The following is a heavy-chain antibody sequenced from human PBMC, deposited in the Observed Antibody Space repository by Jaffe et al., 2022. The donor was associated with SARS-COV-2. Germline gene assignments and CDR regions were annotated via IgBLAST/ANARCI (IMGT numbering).Heavy chain of an antibody. CDR2: ITSGITNT. D-gene: IGHD3-10*02. CDR1: GFIFSSYS. V-gene: IGHV3-48*01. CDR3: VRSSRARAPEVVEAVPKMDY. J-gene: IGHJ4*02. Sequence: QLVESGGDLVQPGGSLRLSCAASGFIFSSYSMYWVRQAPGKGLECISSITSGITNTYYADSVKGRFAISRDDVKNSLYLQMNSLRAEDTAVYYCVRSSRARAPEVVEAVPKMDYWGQGALVTVSS.